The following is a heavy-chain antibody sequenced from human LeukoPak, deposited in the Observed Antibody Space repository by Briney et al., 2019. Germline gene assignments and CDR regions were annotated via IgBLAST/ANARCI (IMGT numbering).Heavy chain of an antibody. V-gene: IGHV3-7*01. CDR1: GFTFSSYS. D-gene: IGHD2-21*01. CDR2: IKQDGSEK. J-gene: IGHJ3*02. Sequence: PGGSLRLSCAASGFTFSSYSMNWVRQAPGKGLEWVANIKQDGSEKYYVDSVKGRFTISRDNAKNSLYLQMNSLRAEDTAVYYCARSLSLYCGGDCSPGDAFDIWGQGTMVTVSS. CDR3: ARSLSLYCGGDCSPGDAFDI.